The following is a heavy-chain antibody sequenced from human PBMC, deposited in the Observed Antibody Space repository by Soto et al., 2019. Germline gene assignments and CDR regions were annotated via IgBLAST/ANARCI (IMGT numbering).Heavy chain of an antibody. CDR1: GGSVSSDTYY. D-gene: IGHD3-16*01. CDR3: ARGDQFGWFDP. CDR2: IYYSGST. Sequence: SETLSLTCFVSGGSVSSDTYYWSWIRQPPGKGLEWIGYIYYSGSTNYNPSLKSRVTMSVDTSKNSFSLKLSSVTAADTAVYYCARGDQFGWFDPWGQGTLVTVSS. V-gene: IGHV4-61*01. J-gene: IGHJ5*02.